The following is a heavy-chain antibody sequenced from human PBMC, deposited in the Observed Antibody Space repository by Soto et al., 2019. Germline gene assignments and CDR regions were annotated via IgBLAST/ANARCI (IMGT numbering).Heavy chain of an antibody. CDR1: GVSLTSGNW. CDR2: IFHDGTA. CDR3: ARLVYHTRLNYMYFDF. D-gene: IGHD3-10*01. Sequence: QVKLQESGPGLATPSGTLSLTCAVSGVSLTSGNWWTWVRQSPQRGLEYIGEIFHDGTANYYPSFERRVAMSVDTSRNQFSLKLTSVTAADTAVYFCARLVYHTRLNYMYFDFWGPGTLVTVSS. J-gene: IGHJ4*02. V-gene: IGHV4-4*02.